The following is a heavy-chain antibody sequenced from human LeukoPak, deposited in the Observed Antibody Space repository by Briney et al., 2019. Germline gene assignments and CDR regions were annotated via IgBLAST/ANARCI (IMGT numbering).Heavy chain of an antibody. J-gene: IGHJ2*01. D-gene: IGHD3-22*01. CDR1: GYSFTSYW. V-gene: IGHV5-51*01. CDR2: IYPGDSYN. CDR3: ARTGDSSGYSWYFDL. Sequence: GESLKISCKGSGYSFTSYWIGWVRQMPGKGLEWMGIIYPGDSYNRYSPSFQGQVTISADKSISTAYLQWSSLKASDTAMYYCARTGDSSGYSWYFDLWGRGTLVTVSS.